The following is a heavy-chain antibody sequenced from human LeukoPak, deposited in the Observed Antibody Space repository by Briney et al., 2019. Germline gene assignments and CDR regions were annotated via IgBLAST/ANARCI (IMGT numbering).Heavy chain of an antibody. Sequence: SETLSLTCTVSGGSISSYYWSWLRQPPGKGLEWIGYIYYSGSTNYNPSLKSRVTISVDTSKNQFSLKLSSVTAADTAVYYCARLHVRGWFDPWGQGTLVTVSS. J-gene: IGHJ5*02. CDR2: IYYSGST. V-gene: IGHV4-59*01. D-gene: IGHD2/OR15-2a*01. CDR1: GGSISSYY. CDR3: ARLHVRGWFDP.